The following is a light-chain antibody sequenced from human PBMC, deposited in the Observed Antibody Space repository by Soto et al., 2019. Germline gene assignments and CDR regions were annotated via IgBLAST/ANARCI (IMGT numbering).Light chain of an antibody. J-gene: IGKJ4*01. CDR3: QQIYSIPLT. CDR1: QSISSY. V-gene: IGKV1-39*01. CDR2: AAS. Sequence: DIPMTQSPSSLSASVGDRVTITCRASQSISSYLNWYQQKPGKAPNLLIYAASSLQSGVPSRFSGSGSGTDFTLTISSLQPEDFATYYCQQIYSIPLTFGGGTKVEIK.